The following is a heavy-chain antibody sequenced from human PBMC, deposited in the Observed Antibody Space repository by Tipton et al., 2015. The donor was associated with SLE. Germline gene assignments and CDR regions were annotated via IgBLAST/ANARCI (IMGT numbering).Heavy chain of an antibody. Sequence: VQLVQSGAEVKKPRASVKVSCKASGYTFTRFGISWVRQAPGQGLEWMGWISASYGNTNYAQKFQGRVTMTTDTSTTTAYMELRSLRSDDTAVYYCARDTGAHDGRGFDPWGQGTPVTVSS. CDR1: GYTFTRFG. V-gene: IGHV1-18*01. CDR3: ARDTGAHDGRGFDP. D-gene: IGHD1-26*01. J-gene: IGHJ5*02. CDR2: ISASYGNT.